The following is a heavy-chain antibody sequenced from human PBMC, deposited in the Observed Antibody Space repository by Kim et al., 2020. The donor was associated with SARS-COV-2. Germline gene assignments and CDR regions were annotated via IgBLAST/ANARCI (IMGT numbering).Heavy chain of an antibody. Sequence: GGSLRLSCAASGFTFSSYWMSWVRQAPGKGLEWVANIKQDGSEKYYVDSVKVRFTISRDNAKNSLYLQMNSLRAEDPAVYYCARAMGAEPNDAFDIWGQGTMVTYSS. CDR1: GFTFSSYW. D-gene: IGHD1-26*01. V-gene: IGHV3-7*01. CDR2: IKQDGSEK. CDR3: ARAMGAEPNDAFDI. J-gene: IGHJ3*02.